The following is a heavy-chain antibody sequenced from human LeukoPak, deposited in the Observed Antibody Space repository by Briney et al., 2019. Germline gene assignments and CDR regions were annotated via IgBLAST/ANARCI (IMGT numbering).Heavy chain of an antibody. V-gene: IGHV3-74*01. J-gene: IGHJ4*02. CDR3: ARAGNYYFTY. CDR2: INSDGSIT. CDR1: GFTFSSYW. Sequence: VGTLRLSCAASGFTFSSYWMHCVRQTPGKGLVWVSRINSDGSITNYAASVEVRFTVSRDNAKNTLYLQMNSLGVEVSVIYYCARAGNYYFTYWGRGSVLTV. D-gene: IGHD1-7*01.